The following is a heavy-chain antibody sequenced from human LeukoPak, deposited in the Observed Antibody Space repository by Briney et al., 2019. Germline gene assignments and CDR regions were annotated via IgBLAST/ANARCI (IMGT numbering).Heavy chain of an antibody. CDR3: AKIGPLVVVVPAAPDEYGMDV. V-gene: IGHV3-30*02. CDR2: IWYDGSNK. CDR1: GFTFSSYG. D-gene: IGHD2-2*01. J-gene: IGHJ6*04. Sequence: GGSLRLSCAASGFTFSSYGMHWVRQAPGKGLEWVAVIWYDGSNKYYADSVKGRFTISRDNSKNTLYLQMNSLRAEDTAVYYCAKIGPLVVVVPAAPDEYGMDVWGKGTTVTVSS.